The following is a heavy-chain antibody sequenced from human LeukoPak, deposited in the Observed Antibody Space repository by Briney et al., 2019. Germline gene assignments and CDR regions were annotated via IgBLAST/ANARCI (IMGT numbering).Heavy chain of an antibody. Sequence: SVKVSCKASGGTFSSYAISWVRQAPGQGLEWMGRIIPILGIANYAQKFQGRVTITADKSTSTAYMELSSLRSEDTAVHYCARSVQKGYCSGGSCFGPGPFDYWGQGTLVTVSS. CDR3: ARSVQKGYCSGGSCFGPGPFDY. D-gene: IGHD2-15*01. CDR2: IIPILGIA. CDR1: GGTFSSYA. J-gene: IGHJ4*02. V-gene: IGHV1-69*04.